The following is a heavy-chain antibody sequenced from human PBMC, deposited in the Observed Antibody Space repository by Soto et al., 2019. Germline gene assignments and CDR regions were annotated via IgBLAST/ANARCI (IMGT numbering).Heavy chain of an antibody. CDR3: ARDHSDYSNYVYGMDV. J-gene: IGHJ6*02. D-gene: IGHD4-4*01. CDR2: IKQDGSEK. V-gene: IGHV3-7*05. Sequence: GGSLRLSCAASGFSFSSYWMTWVRQAPGKGLEWVANIKQDGSEKHYVDSVKGRFTIARDNAKNSLYLQMNSLRAEDTAVYYCARDHSDYSNYVYGMDVWGQGTTVTV. CDR1: GFSFSSYW.